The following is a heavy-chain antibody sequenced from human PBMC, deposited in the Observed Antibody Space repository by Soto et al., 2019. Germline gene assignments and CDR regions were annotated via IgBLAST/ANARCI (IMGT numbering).Heavy chain of an antibody. CDR2: INHSGST. CDR3: ARGPSLDDRLWNAGFDI. Sequence: GTLSLTCAVYGGSFSGYLWSWIRQPPGKGLEWIGEINHSGSTNYNPSLKSRVTISVDMSKNQFSLKLRSVTAAATAVYYCARGPSLDDRLWNAGFDIWGQGTLVTVSS. D-gene: IGHD1-1*01. CDR1: GGSFSGYL. V-gene: IGHV4-34*01. J-gene: IGHJ3*02.